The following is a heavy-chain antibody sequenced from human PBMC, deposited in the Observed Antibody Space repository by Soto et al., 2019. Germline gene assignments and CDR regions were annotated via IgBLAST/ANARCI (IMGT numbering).Heavy chain of an antibody. CDR3: ARESVTIFGVVKYYFDY. J-gene: IGHJ4*02. CDR2: ISAYNGNT. CDR1: GYTFTSYG. V-gene: IGHV1-18*01. Sequence: ASVKVSCKASGYTFTSYGISWVRQAPGQGLEWMGWISAYNGNTNYAQKLQGRVTMTTDTSTSTAYMELRSLRSDDTAVYYCARESVTIFGVVKYYFDYWGQGTLVTVSS. D-gene: IGHD3-3*01.